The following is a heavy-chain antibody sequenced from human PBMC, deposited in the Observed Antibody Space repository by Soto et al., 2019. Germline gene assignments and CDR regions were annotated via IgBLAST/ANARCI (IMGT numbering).Heavy chain of an antibody. CDR3: AGDRGYYPNYFDY. V-gene: IGHV1-3*01. D-gene: IGHD3-22*01. CDR1: GYTFTSYA. CDR2: INAGNGNT. J-gene: IGHJ4*02. Sequence: QVQLVQSGAEVKKPGASVKVSCKASGYTFTSYAMHWVRQAPGQRLEWMGWINAGNGNTKYSQKFQGRVTITRDTSASTAYMELSSLKSEDTAVYYCAGDRGYYPNYFDYWGQGTLVTVSS.